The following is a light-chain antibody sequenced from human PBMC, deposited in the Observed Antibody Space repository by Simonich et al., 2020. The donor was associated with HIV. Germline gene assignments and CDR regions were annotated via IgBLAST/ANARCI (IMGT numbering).Light chain of an antibody. J-gene: IGKJ1*01. Sequence: DIVMTQSPLSLPVTIGEPASISCMSSQSLLHSNGYNYLDWYLQKPGQSPQLLIYLGSNRSSGVPYRFSGSGSGTDFTLKISRVEAEDVGVYYCMQALQTRWTFGQGTKVEIK. CDR1: QSLLHSNGYNY. V-gene: IGKV2-28*01. CDR2: LGS. CDR3: MQALQTRWT.